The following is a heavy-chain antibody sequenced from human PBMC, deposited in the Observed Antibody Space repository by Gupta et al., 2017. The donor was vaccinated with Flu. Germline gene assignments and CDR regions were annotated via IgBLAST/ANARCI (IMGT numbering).Heavy chain of an antibody. V-gene: IGHV3-23*01. CDR3: AKDRSGNPAIDY. J-gene: IGHJ4*02. CDR2: IAASGDRT. D-gene: IGHD6-13*01. CDR1: GLTFSDYA. Sequence: EVQLLESGGGLVQPGGSLRLSCAVSGLTFSDYAMNWVRQAPGKGLEWVSSIAASGDRTYYADSVMGRFTISRDNPKNTLYLQMTSLRGDDTALYYCAKDRSGNPAIDYWGQGTLVTVSA.